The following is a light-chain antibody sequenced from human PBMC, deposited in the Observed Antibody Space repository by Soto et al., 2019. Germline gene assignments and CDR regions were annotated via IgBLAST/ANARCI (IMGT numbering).Light chain of an antibody. CDR1: SXDVGGYNY. CDR3: SSYAGSSNV. Sequence: QSALTQPPSASGSPGQSVAISCTGTSXDVGGYNYVSWYQQHPGKAPELMIYEVNKRPSGVPDRFSGSKSGNTASLTVSGLQAEDEADYYCSSYAGSSNVFGTGTKGTVL. J-gene: IGLJ1*01. V-gene: IGLV2-8*01. CDR2: EVN.